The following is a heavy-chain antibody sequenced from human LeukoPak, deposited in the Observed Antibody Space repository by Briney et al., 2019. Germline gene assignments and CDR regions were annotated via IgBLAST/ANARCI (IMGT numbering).Heavy chain of an antibody. J-gene: IGHJ4*02. Sequence: GGSLRLSCAASGLTFSSYAMIWVRQAPGKGLEWVSAISGSGGSTYYADSVKGRFTISRDNSKNTLYLQMNSLRAEDTAVYYCAKVPDYDILTGWRYFDYWGQGTLVTVS. CDR1: GLTFSSYA. CDR2: ISGSGGST. D-gene: IGHD3-9*01. V-gene: IGHV3-23*01. CDR3: AKVPDYDILTGWRYFDY.